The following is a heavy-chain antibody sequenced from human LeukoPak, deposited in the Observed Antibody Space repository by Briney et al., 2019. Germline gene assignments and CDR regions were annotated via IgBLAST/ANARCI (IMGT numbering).Heavy chain of an antibody. V-gene: IGHV3-7*01. CDR1: GFTFNDFW. CDR3: APPPIAATGN. D-gene: IGHD6-13*01. Sequence: GGSLRLSCAASGFTFNDFWMSWVRRAPGEGLEWVANIRQDGGAKNYVDSVKGRFTISRDNAKKSLYLQMNSLRAEDTAVYYCAPPPIAATGNWGQGTLVTVSS. CDR2: IRQDGGAK. J-gene: IGHJ4*02.